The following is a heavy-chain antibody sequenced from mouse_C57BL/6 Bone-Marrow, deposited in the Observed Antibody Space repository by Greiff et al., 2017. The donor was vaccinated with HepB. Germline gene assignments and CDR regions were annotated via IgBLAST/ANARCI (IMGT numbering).Heavy chain of an antibody. D-gene: IGHD1-1*01. Sequence: VKLQESGAELVRPGASVTLSCKASGYTFTDYEMHWVKQTPVHGLEWIGAIDPETGGTAYNQKFKGKAILTADKSSSTAYMELRSLTSEDSAVYYCTSLYYYGSSPDYWGQGTTLTVSS. CDR3: TSLYYYGSSPDY. J-gene: IGHJ2*01. CDR2: IDPETGGT. V-gene: IGHV1-15*01. CDR1: GYTFTDYE.